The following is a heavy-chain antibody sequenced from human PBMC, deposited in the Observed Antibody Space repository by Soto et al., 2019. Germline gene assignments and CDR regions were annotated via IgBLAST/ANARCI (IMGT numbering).Heavy chain of an antibody. D-gene: IGHD2-8*02. CDR2: IYYSGST. V-gene: IGHV4-31*03. CDR1: CGSSSSGGYY. J-gene: IGHJ5*01. CDR3: AREALSTGCFDY. Sequence: SETLSLPCTVSCGSSSSGGYYWSWIRQHPGKGLEWIGYIYYSGSTYYNPSLKSRVTISVDTSKNQFSLKLSSVTSADLAVYYCAREALSTGCFDYWGHGTLGTVSS.